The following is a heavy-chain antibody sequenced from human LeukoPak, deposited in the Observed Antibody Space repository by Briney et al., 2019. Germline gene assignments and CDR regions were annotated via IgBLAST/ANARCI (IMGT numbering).Heavy chain of an antibody. V-gene: IGHV3-33*01. CDR1: GFTFSSYG. Sequence: GGSLRLSCAASGFTFSSYGMHWVRQAPGKGLEWVAVIWYDGSNKYYADSVKGRFTISRDNSKNTLYLQMNSLRAEDTAVYYCARDLYDFWSGNNALSDAFDIWGQGTMDTVSS. J-gene: IGHJ3*02. CDR2: IWYDGSNK. D-gene: IGHD3-3*01. CDR3: ARDLYDFWSGNNALSDAFDI.